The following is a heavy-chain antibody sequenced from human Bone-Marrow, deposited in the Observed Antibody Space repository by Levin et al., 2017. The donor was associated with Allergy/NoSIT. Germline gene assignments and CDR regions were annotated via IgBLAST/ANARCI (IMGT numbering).Heavy chain of an antibody. CDR3: TADGTVPT. Sequence: GGSLRLSCAASGFTFSNAWMSWVRQAPGKGLEWVGHIKSDIDGGATEYAAPVKGTFTISRNDSIDTLMLHMRSLETDDTAIYYCTADGTVPTWGQGTLVTISS. V-gene: IGHV3-15*01. J-gene: IGHJ4*02. D-gene: IGHD5-12*01. CDR2: IKSDIDGGAT. CDR1: GFTFSNAW.